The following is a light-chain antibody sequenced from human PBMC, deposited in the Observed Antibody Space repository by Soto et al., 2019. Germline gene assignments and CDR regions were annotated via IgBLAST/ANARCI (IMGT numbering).Light chain of an antibody. CDR3: QQYNNWPGT. CDR2: GAS. V-gene: IGKV3-15*01. CDR1: QSVSSK. J-gene: IGKJ1*01. Sequence: DIVLTQSPGTLSVSPGERAILSCRASQSVSSKLAWYQQKPGQAPRLLFYGASTGATGIPARFSGSGSETEFTLSISSLQSEDFAVYYCQQYNNWPGTFGQGTKV.